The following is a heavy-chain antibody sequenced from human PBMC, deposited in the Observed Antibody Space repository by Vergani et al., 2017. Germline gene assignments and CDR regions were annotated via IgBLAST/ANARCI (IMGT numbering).Heavy chain of an antibody. Sequence: EVQLVQSGAEVKKPGTTMKISCKVSGYTFTDHYMHWVKQAPGKGLEWMGLVDPEDGETIYAEKFKGRVTIAADTSTDTAHLELSSLRAEDTAVYYCARGRGCSGGSCYWGVDYWGQGTLVTVSS. CDR2: VDPEDGET. D-gene: IGHD2-15*01. J-gene: IGHJ4*02. V-gene: IGHV1-69-2*01. CDR3: ARGRGCSGGSCYWGVDY. CDR1: GYTFTDHY.